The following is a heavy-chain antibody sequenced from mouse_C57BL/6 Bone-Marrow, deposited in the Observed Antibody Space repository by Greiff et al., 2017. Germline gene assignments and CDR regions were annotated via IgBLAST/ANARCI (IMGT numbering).Heavy chain of an antibody. CDR1: GYTFTDYY. J-gene: IGHJ2*01. V-gene: IGHV1-19*01. D-gene: IGHD4-1*01. CDR3: ARSGFLGPLDY. CDR2: INPYNGGT. Sequence: EVQLVESGPVLVKPGASVKMSCKASGYTFTDYYMNWVKQSHGKSLEWIGVINPYNGGTSYNQKFKGKATLTVDKSSSTAYMELNSLTSEDSAVYYCARSGFLGPLDYWGQGTTLTVSS.